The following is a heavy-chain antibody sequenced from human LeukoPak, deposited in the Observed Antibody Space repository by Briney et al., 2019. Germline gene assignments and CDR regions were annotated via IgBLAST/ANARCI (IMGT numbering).Heavy chain of an antibody. CDR1: GYTFTGYY. D-gene: IGHD5-18*01. J-gene: IGHJ6*03. V-gene: IGHV1-2*02. Sequence: ASVKVSCKASGYTFTGYYMHWVRQAPGQGLEWMGWINPNSGGTNYAQKFQGRVTMTRDTSFSTAYMELSRLRSDDTAVYYCAGYSYGQYYYYYYYMDVWGKGTTVTVSS. CDR3: AGYSYGQYYYYYYYMDV. CDR2: INPNSGGT.